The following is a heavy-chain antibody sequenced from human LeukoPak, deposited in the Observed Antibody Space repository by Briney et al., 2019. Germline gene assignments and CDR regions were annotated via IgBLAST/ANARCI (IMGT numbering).Heavy chain of an antibody. Sequence: GGSLRLSCAASGFTFSSYDMHWVRQGIGIGLEWVSAIGTAGDTYYPGSVKGRFTISRENAKNSLYLQMNSLRAGDTAVYYCARGGYSSSWESYSYYMDVWGKGTTVTVSS. D-gene: IGHD6-13*01. CDR1: GFTFSSYD. CDR3: ARGGYSSSWESYSYYMDV. J-gene: IGHJ6*03. CDR2: IGTAGDT. V-gene: IGHV3-13*01.